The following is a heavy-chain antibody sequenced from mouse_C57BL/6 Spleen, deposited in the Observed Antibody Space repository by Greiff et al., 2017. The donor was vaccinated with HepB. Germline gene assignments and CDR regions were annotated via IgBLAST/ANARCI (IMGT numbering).Heavy chain of an antibody. D-gene: IGHD2-5*01. Sequence: QVQLQQPGAELVKPGASVKMSCKASGYTFTSYWITWVKQRPGQGLEWIGDIYPGSGSTNYNEKFKSKATLTVDTSSSTAYMQLSSLTSEDSAVYYCAIYYSNYVGCFEVWGTGTTVTVSS. CDR2: IYPGSGST. V-gene: IGHV1-55*01. CDR3: AIYYSNYVGCFEV. CDR1: GYTFTSYW. J-gene: IGHJ1*03.